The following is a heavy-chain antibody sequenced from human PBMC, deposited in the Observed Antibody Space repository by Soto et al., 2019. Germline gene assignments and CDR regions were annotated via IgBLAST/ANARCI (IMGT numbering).Heavy chain of an antibody. Sequence: EVQLSESGGGFVQPGGSQRLSCEASGFSFSDYSMSWVRQAPGKGLEWVSFITGAGDNTYHADSVKGRITISRDDSRNTELLQMTSERPEDTAIYFCARDTRDGGEWRGFQVWGQGARVTVSS. CDR3: ARDTRDGGEWRGFQV. CDR2: ITGAGDNT. J-gene: IGHJ4*02. V-gene: IGHV3-23*01. D-gene: IGHD3-16*01. CDR1: GFSFSDYS.